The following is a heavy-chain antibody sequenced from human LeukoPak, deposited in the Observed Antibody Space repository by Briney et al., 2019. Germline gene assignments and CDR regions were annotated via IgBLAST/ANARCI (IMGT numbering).Heavy chain of an antibody. CDR1: GGSISSNY. D-gene: IGHD3-3*01. CDR3: ARDFGSGREEGWFDP. V-gene: IGHV4-4*07. Sequence: SETLSLTCTVSGGSISSNYWSWIRQPAGKGLEWIGRIYISGSTNYNPSLKSRVTMSVDTSKIQFSLNLTSVTAADTAVYYCARDFGSGREEGWFDPWGQGTLVTVSS. J-gene: IGHJ5*02. CDR2: IYISGST.